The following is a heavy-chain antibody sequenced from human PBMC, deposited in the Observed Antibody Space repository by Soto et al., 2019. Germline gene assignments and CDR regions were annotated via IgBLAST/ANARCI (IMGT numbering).Heavy chain of an antibody. D-gene: IGHD1-26*01. Sequence: GASVKVSCKASGYTFTNYYMHWLRQAPGQGLEWMGWMNPRSGGSKYAQAFQDRVTMTRDASISTAYMEMTSPRHGDTAVYFCARDSGVGATPDYWGQGTLVTVSS. CDR1: GYTFTNYY. J-gene: IGHJ4*02. V-gene: IGHV1-2*02. CDR3: ARDSGVGATPDY. CDR2: MNPRSGGS.